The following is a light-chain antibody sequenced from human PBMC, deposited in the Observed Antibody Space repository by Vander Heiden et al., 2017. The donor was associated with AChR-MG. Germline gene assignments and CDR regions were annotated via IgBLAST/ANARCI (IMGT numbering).Light chain of an antibody. V-gene: IGLV4-69*01. CDR3: QTRGSGIVV. CDR2: LTNDGSH. J-gene: IGLJ2*01. Sequence: HLVLTRPRSAPASLGGSVTLTCTLSSGHGSYAISGYQQHQETGPPYLMKLTNDGSHFKGDRNPGRFSGSVSAAERYLTGSSLQSEDEADYYYQTRGSGIVVFGGGTKLTV. CDR1: SGHGSYA.